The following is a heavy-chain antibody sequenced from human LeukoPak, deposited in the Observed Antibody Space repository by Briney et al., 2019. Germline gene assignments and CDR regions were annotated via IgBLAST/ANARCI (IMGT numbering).Heavy chain of an antibody. D-gene: IGHD3-10*01. CDR3: ARDYERIIMVRGVPLSPQTVFDP. CDR2: INPNSGGT. Sequence: VASVKVSCKTFGYTFTDYYIHWVRQAPGQGPEWMGWINPNSGGTNYAQNLQGRVTMTRDTSISTAYMELSRLRSDDTAVYYCARDYERIIMVRGVPLSPQTVFDPWGQGTLVTVSS. V-gene: IGHV1-2*02. CDR1: GYTFTDYY. J-gene: IGHJ5*02.